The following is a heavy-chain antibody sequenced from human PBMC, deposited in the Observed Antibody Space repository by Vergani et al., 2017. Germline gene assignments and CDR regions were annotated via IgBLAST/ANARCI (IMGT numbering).Heavy chain of an antibody. CDR3: ARLSYDTNPYLQGGYDC. CDR2: ISARYPST. J-gene: IGHJ4*02. Sequence: EVQLLQSGGGVIQPGGSVRLSCAASGFTFSTCPMTWVRQAPGKGLEWVSAISARYPSTYYADSVKGRFTISRDNSKNMLYLQMNSLRAENTAVYYCARLSYDTNPYLQGGYDCWGQGTLVSVSS. CDR1: GFTFSTCP. D-gene: IGHD3-22*01. V-gene: IGHV3-23*01.